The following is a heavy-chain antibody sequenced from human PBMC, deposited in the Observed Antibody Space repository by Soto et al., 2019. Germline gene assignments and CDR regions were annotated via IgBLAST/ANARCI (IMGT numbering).Heavy chain of an antibody. D-gene: IGHD6-13*01. Sequence: GGSLRLSCAASGFTFSSYAMSWVRQAPGKGLEWVSAISGSGGSTYYADSVKGRFTISRDNSKNTLYLQMNSLRAEDTAVYYCAKWGDIAAAGTEFDYWGQGTRVTVAS. CDR1: GFTFSSYA. V-gene: IGHV3-23*01. CDR3: AKWGDIAAAGTEFDY. J-gene: IGHJ4*02. CDR2: ISGSGGST.